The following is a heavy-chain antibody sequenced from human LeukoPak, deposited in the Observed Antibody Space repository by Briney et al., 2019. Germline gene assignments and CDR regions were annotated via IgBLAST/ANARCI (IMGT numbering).Heavy chain of an antibody. V-gene: IGHV3-23*01. CDR3: AKKRDAFDI. D-gene: IGHD5-24*01. Sequence: GGSLRLSCVASGFTFSSYAMGWVRQAPGKRPEWVSSPTDSGGTTYYVDSVKGRFTISRDNSKNTLYLHMNSLRAEDTAMYYCAKKRDAFDIWGQGTVVAVSS. J-gene: IGHJ3*02. CDR1: GFTFSSYA. CDR2: PTDSGGTT.